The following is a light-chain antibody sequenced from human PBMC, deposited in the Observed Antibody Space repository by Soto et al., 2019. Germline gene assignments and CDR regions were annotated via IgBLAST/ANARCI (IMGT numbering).Light chain of an antibody. CDR1: SSDVGGYNY. CDR2: DVS. Sequence: QYALTQPRSVSGAPGQSVTISCTGTSSDVGGYNYVSWYQQHPGKAPKLMIYDVSKRPSGVPDRFSGSKSGNTASLTISGLQAADAAEYYCCSYAGSYNVVFGGGTQLTVL. V-gene: IGLV2-11*01. J-gene: IGLJ2*01. CDR3: CSYAGSYNVV.